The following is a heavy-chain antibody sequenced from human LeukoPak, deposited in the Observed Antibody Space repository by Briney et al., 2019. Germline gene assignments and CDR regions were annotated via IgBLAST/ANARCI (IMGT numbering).Heavy chain of an antibody. CDR1: GYTFTSYY. CDR2: SDPKSGAT. Sequence: ASVKVSCKTSGYTFTSYYIHWLRQAPGQRFEWMGWSDPKSGATKYEHFQGRVTMTRDTSISTAYMELSRLTSDDTAVYYCARVPVIVGATLGYFDYWGQGTLVTVSS. J-gene: IGHJ4*02. V-gene: IGHV1-2*02. CDR3: ARVPVIVGATLGYFDY. D-gene: IGHD1-26*01.